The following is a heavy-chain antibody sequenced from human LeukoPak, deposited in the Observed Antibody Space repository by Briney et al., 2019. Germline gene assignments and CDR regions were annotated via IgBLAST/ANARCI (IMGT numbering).Heavy chain of an antibody. V-gene: IGHV4-59*01. CDR1: GGSISPYY. Sequence: SETLSLTCSVSGGSISPYYWSWIRQPPGKGLEWIGYIYYSGSTNYNPSLKSRVTISVDTSKNQFSLKLSSVTAADTAVYYCARDSSYYDILTGYYPNYFDYWGQGTLVTVSS. CDR2: IYYSGST. CDR3: ARDSSYYDILTGYYPNYFDY. D-gene: IGHD3-9*01. J-gene: IGHJ4*02.